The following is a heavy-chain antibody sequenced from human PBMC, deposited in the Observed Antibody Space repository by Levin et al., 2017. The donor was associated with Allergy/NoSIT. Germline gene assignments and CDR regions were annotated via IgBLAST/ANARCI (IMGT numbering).Heavy chain of an antibody. Sequence: SVKVSCKASGGTFSSYAISWVRQAPGQGLEWMGGIIPIFGTANYAQKFQGRVTITADESTSTAYMELSSLRSEDTAVYYCARDSWPVPAATRLNYYYDYGMDVWGQGTTVTVSS. V-gene: IGHV1-69*13. CDR2: IIPIFGTA. J-gene: IGHJ6*02. CDR1: GGTFSSYA. CDR3: ARDSWPVPAATRLNYYYDYGMDV. D-gene: IGHD2-2*01.